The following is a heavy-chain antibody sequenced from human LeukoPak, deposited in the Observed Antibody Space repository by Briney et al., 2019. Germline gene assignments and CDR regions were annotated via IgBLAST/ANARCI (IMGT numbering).Heavy chain of an antibody. D-gene: IGHD3-10*01. J-gene: IGHJ4*02. CDR2: ISYDGSNK. Sequence: GGSLRLSRTAPGFTFSSYAMHWVRQAPGKGLEWVAVISYDGSNKYYADSVKGRFTISRDNSKNTLYLQMNSLRAEDTAVYYCARDALLWFGEKSDYWGQGALVTVSS. CDR3: ARDALLWFGEKSDY. V-gene: IGHV3-30-3*01. CDR1: GFTFSSYA.